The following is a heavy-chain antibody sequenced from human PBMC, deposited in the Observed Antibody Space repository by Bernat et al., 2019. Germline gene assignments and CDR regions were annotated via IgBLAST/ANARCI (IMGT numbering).Heavy chain of an antibody. CDR3: ARVAYGSGGYYNINWFDS. Sequence: EVQLVESGGGLIQPGGSLRLSCAASGFSVSSYYMSWVRQAPGKGLEWVLLIYSGGRTYYADSVQGRFTISRDNSKNTLYLQMNSLRAEDTALYYCARVAYGSGGYYNINWFDSWGQGILVTVSS. V-gene: IGHV3-53*01. D-gene: IGHD3-10*01. CDR2: IYSGGRT. CDR1: GFSVSSYY. J-gene: IGHJ5*01.